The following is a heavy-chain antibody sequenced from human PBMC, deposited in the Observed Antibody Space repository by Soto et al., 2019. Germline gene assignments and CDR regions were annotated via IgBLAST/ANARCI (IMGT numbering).Heavy chain of an antibody. Sequence: SDTLSLTCSFSGFSISSGYYYWSWISQPPGKGLEWIGYIYYSGSTYYNPSLKSRVTISVDTSKNQFSLKLSSVTAADTAVYYCARDAGITMIVVAPTGAFDIWGQGTMVTVSS. CDR3: ARDAGITMIVVAPTGAFDI. CDR1: GFSISSGYYY. J-gene: IGHJ3*02. D-gene: IGHD3-22*01. CDR2: IYYSGST. V-gene: IGHV4-30-4*02.